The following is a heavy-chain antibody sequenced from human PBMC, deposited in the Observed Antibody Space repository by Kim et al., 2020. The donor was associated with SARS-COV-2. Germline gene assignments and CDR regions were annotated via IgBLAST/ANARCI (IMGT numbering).Heavy chain of an antibody. Sequence: PSLKSRVTISVDSSKNQFSLKLSSVTAADTAVYYCAGPPLLCSSSWYVYWGQGTLVTVSS. V-gene: IGHV4-34*01. J-gene: IGHJ4*02. CDR3: AGPPLLCSSSWYVY. D-gene: IGHD6-13*01.